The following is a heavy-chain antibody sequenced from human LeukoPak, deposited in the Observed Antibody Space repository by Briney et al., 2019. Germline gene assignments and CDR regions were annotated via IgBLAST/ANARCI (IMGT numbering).Heavy chain of an antibody. CDR3: AKGCYGSGSYVDY. D-gene: IGHD3-10*01. J-gene: IGHJ4*02. Sequence: GGTLRLSCAASGFTFSSYGMSWVRQAPGKGLEWVSAISGSGGSTYYADSVKGRFNISRENAKNSLYLQMKSLRAEDTALYYCAKGCYGSGSYVDYWGQGSLVIVSS. CDR1: GFTFSSYG. V-gene: IGHV3-23*01. CDR2: ISGSGGST.